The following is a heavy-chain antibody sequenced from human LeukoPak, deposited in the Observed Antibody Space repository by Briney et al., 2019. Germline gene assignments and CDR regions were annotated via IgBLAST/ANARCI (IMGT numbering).Heavy chain of an antibody. CDR1: GYTFTGYY. V-gene: IGHV1-2*02. J-gene: IGHJ6*02. Sequence: GASLKVSCKASGYTFTGYYIHWVRQAPGQGLGWMGWINPHSGGTKYVQKFQGRVTMFRDTSISTVYMELTRLRSDDTAVYFCARDYEYGMDVWGQGTTVTVSS. CDR2: INPHSGGT. CDR3: ARDYEYGMDV.